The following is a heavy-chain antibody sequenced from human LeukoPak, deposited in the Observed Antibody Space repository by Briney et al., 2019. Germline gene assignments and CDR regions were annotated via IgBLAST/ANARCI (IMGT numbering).Heavy chain of an antibody. CDR3: ARGRRYYDFWSGYYTKAAVFDY. CDR2: INHSGST. CDR1: GGSFSGYY. Sequence: PSETLSLTCAVYGGSFSGYYWSWIRQPPGKGLEWIGEINHSGSTNYNPSLKSRVTISVDTSKNQFSLKLSSVTAADTAVYYCARGRRYYDFWSGYYTKAAVFDYWGQGTLVTVSS. V-gene: IGHV4-34*01. D-gene: IGHD3-3*01. J-gene: IGHJ4*02.